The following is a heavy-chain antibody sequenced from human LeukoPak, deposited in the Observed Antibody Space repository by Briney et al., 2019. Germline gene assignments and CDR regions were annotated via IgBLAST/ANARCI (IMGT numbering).Heavy chain of an antibody. Sequence: GGSLRLSCAASGFTFSTYWMTWVRQAPGKGLEWVANIKQDGSENYYVDSVKGRFTISRDNAKNSPYLQMNSLRADDTAVYYCARDQGAAGDYWGQGTLVTVSS. D-gene: IGHD6-13*01. CDR3: ARDQGAAGDY. CDR1: GFTFSTYW. CDR2: IKQDGSEN. V-gene: IGHV3-7*01. J-gene: IGHJ4*02.